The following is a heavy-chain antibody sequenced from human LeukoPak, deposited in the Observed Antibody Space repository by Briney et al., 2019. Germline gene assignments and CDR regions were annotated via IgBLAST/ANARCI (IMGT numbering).Heavy chain of an antibody. J-gene: IGHJ4*02. CDR1: GFTFSSYD. V-gene: IGHV3-23*01. CDR2: ISGSGGST. CDR3: AKAFSYYDFWSGFDY. D-gene: IGHD3-3*01. Sequence: GGSLRLSCAASGFTFSSYDMSWVRQAPGKGLEWVSAISGSGGSTYYADSVKGRFTISRDNSKNTLYLQMNSLRAEDTAVYYCAKAFSYYDFWSGFDYWGQGTLVTVSS.